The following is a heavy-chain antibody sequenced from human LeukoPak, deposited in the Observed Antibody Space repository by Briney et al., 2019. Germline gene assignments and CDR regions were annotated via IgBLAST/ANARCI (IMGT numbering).Heavy chain of an antibody. D-gene: IGHD6-19*01. V-gene: IGHV4-59*01. Sequence: SETLSLTCTVSGGSISSYYWSWIRQPPGKGLEWIGYTYYSGSTNYNPSLKSRVTISVDTSKNQFSLKLSSVTAADTAVYYCAREGEQWLPDYWGQGTLVTVSS. CDR3: AREGEQWLPDY. J-gene: IGHJ4*02. CDR1: GGSISSYY. CDR2: TYYSGST.